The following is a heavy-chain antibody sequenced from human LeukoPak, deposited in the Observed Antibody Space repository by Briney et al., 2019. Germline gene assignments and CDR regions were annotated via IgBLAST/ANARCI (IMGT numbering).Heavy chain of an antibody. V-gene: IGHV3-30*18. CDR2: ISYDGSNK. CDR1: GFTFSSYG. Sequence: GGSLRLSCAASGFTFSSYGMHWVRQAPGKGLEWVAVISYDGSNKYYADSVKGRFTISRDNSKNTLHLQMNSLRAEDTAVYYCAKDKPRYYSGNWFDPWGQGTPVTVSS. D-gene: IGHD3-10*01. CDR3: AKDKPRYYSGNWFDP. J-gene: IGHJ5*02.